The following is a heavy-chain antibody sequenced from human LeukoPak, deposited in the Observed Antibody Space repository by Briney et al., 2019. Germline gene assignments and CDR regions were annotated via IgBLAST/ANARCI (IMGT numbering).Heavy chain of an antibody. Sequence: PGGSLRLSCGASGFTFRCYTMHWVRQAPGKGLQWVAVISWDGNKKFYADSVEGRFTISRDNSKNTLSLQMNSLRLEDTALYYCAREGGNRTSCGSFDYWGQGTLVTVSS. D-gene: IGHD2-2*01. CDR2: ISWDGNKK. J-gene: IGHJ4*02. V-gene: IGHV3-30*04. CDR3: AREGGNRTSCGSFDY. CDR1: GFTFRCYT.